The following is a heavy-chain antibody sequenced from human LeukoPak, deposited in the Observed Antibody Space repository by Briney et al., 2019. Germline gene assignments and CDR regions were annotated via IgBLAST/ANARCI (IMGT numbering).Heavy chain of an antibody. D-gene: IGHD6-19*01. CDR3: VGSPWLASIDY. J-gene: IGHJ4*02. CDR2: VKLYESEK. Sequence: GGSLTLSCAASGFIFSTSWMGWVRPPPWKGLERVSNVKLYESEKYYVDSVKGRFTISINNAKNSLYLQMNNLRGEDTAVYYCVGSPWLASIDYWGQRSQVAVPP. CDR1: GFIFSTSW. V-gene: IGHV3-7*01.